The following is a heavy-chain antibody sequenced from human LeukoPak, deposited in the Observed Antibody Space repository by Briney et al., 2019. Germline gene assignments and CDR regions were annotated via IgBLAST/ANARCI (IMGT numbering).Heavy chain of an antibody. Sequence: GGAPRLSCAASGFTVITNFMRWGRQAPGEGLEWVSVIYNVGTTYYADSVKGRFTISRDNPKNTLYLQMNTLRAEDTAVYYCTKTGGPWDWGQGTQVTVSS. D-gene: IGHD7-27*01. J-gene: IGHJ4*02. CDR3: TKTGGPWD. CDR2: IYNVGTT. CDR1: GFTVITNF. V-gene: IGHV3-53*01.